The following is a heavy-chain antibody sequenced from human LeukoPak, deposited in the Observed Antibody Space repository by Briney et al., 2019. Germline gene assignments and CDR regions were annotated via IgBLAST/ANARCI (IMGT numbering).Heavy chain of an antibody. V-gene: IGHV1-69*05. J-gene: IGHJ4*02. D-gene: IGHD5-12*01. CDR3: ARGSEIVATYFDY. CDR2: IIPIFGTA. Sequence: GASVKISSKASVGTFSSYAISWVRQAPGQGREWMGGIIPIFGTANYAQKFQGRVTITTDESTSTAYMELSSLRSEDTAVYYCARGSEIVATYFDYWGQGTLVTVSS. CDR1: VGTFSSYA.